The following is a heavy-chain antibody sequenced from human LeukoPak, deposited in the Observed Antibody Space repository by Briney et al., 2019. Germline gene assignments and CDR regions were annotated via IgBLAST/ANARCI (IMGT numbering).Heavy chain of an antibody. V-gene: IGHV4-38-2*02. CDR1: GYSISSGYY. CDR2: IYHSGST. D-gene: IGHD2-15*01. CDR3: ARDRAEYCSGGSCYSAVYNWFDP. Sequence: PSETLSLTCTVPGYSISSGYYWGWIRQPPGKGLEWIGSIYHSGSTYYNPSLKSRVTISVDTPKNQFSLKLSSVTAADTAVYYCARDRAEYCSGGSCYSAVYNWFDPWGQGTLVTVSS. J-gene: IGHJ5*02.